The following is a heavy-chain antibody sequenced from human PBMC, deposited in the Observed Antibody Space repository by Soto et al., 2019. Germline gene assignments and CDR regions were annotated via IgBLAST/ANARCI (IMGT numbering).Heavy chain of an antibody. CDR3: AGERGVTTDLVS. CDR1: EYTFTTYH. J-gene: IGHJ4*02. V-gene: IGHV1-46*03. D-gene: IGHD4-4*01. CDR2: INPSGTWT. Sequence: QVQLVQSGAEVRNPGASVKVSCKASEYTFTTYHAHWVRQAPGQGLEWMGVINPSGTWTLYTQKFQGRVIMTRDTSTNTVYMEMYSLTSEDMAVYYCAGERGVTTDLVSWGQGTLVFVSS.